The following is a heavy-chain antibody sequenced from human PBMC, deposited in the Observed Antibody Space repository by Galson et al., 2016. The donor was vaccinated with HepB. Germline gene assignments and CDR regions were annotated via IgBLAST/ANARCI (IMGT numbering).Heavy chain of an antibody. CDR2: INPNSGGT. J-gene: IGHJ4*02. CDR1: GYTFTGYY. V-gene: IGHV1-2*02. CDR3: ARDPPYGSGRGGYFDY. D-gene: IGHD3-10*01. Sequence: SVKVSCKASGYTFTGYYLHWVRQAPGQGLQWMGWINPNSGGTNYAQKFQGRVTMTRDTSIRTAYMELSRLRSDDTAVYYCARDPPYGSGRGGYFDYWGQGNLVTVSS.